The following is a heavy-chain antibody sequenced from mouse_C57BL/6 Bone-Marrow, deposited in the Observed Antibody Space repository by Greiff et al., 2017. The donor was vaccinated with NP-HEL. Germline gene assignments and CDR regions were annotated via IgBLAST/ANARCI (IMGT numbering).Heavy chain of an antibody. V-gene: IGHV7-3*01. CDR3: ARGDYGYAMDY. J-gene: IGHJ4*01. Sequence: DVKLVESGGGLVQPGGSLSLSCAASGFTFTDYYMSWVRQPPGKALEWLGFIRNKANGYTTEYSVSVKGRFTISRDNSQSVLYLQRNALRAEDSATYYGARGDYGYAMDYWGQGTSVTVSS. CDR2: IRNKANGYTT. CDR1: GFTFTDYY. D-gene: IGHD1-1*02.